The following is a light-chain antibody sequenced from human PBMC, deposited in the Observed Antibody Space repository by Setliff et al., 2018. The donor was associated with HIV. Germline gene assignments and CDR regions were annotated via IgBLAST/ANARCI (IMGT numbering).Light chain of an antibody. CDR3: GTWDSSLSAGV. CDR1: SSNIGNNY. Sequence: QSALTQPPSVSAAPGQKVTISCSGSSSNIGNNYVSWYQQLPGTAPKLLIYENNKRPSGIPDRFSGSKSGTSATLGITGLQTGDEADYYCGTWDSSLSAGVFGGGT. V-gene: IGLV1-51*02. J-gene: IGLJ2*01. CDR2: ENN.